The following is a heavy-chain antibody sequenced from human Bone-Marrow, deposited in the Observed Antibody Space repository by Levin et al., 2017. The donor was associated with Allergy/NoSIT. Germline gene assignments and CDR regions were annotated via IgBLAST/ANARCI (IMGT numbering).Heavy chain of an antibody. Sequence: SETLSLTCTVSGGSISSSNYYWGWIRQPPGKGLEWIGSIYYSGNTYYNPSLKSRFTISVDPSKNQFSLRLSSVTAADTGVHYCARQDFCRGRFDPWGQGTLVTVSS. CDR2: IYYSGNT. CDR3: ARQDFCRGRFDP. CDR1: GGSISSSNYY. J-gene: IGHJ5*02. D-gene: IGHD3-16*01. V-gene: IGHV4-39*01.